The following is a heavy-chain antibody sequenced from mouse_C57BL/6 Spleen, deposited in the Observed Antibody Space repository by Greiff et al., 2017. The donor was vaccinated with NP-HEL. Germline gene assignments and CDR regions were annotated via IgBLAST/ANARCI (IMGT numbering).Heavy chain of an antibody. D-gene: IGHD2-5*01. J-gene: IGHJ4*01. V-gene: IGHV3-8*01. Sequence: EVKLEESGPGLAKPSQTLSLTCSVTGYSITSDYWNWIRKFPGNKLEYMGYISYSGSTYYNPSLKSRISITRDTSKNQYYLQLNSVTTEDTATYYGARSPYSNYEGDAMDYWGQGTSVTVSS. CDR2: ISYSGST. CDR1: GYSITSDY. CDR3: ARSPYSNYEGDAMDY.